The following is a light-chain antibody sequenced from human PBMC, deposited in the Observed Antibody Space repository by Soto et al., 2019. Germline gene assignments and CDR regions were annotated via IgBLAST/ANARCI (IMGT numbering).Light chain of an antibody. Sequence: EIVLTQSPATLSVSPGERATLSCRASQRVGSNLAWYQQKPGQAPRLLIFGASTRATGAPTRFSGSGSGTEFTLTISSLQSEDFALYFCQQYYNRPPWTFGQGTKVEI. CDR1: QRVGSN. V-gene: IGKV3-15*01. CDR3: QQYYNRPPWT. CDR2: GAS. J-gene: IGKJ1*01.